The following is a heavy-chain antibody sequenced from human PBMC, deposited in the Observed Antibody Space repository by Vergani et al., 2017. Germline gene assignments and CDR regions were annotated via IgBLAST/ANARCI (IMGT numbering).Heavy chain of an antibody. D-gene: IGHD3-9*01. CDR1: GYTYSNYY. Sequence: QVQVVQSGAEVKKSGASVKVSCKTSGYTYSNYYMHWVRQAPGQGLEWMGIINPSGGHTNYAQQFQGRVTMTRDTSTSTVYMGLSSLGTEDTAIYYCARGDYGRLTGYRYWGQGTLVTVSA. CDR2: INPSGGHT. V-gene: IGHV1-46*03. CDR3: ARGDYGRLTGYRY. J-gene: IGHJ4*02.